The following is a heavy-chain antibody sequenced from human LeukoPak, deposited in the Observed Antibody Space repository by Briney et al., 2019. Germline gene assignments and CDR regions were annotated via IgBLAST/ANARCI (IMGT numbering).Heavy chain of an antibody. V-gene: IGHV3-30-3*01. J-gene: IGHJ4*02. CDR3: ARDSPEPHYFDY. CDR2: ISYDGSNK. Sequence: TGGSLRLSCAASGFTFSSYAMHWVRQAPGKGLEWVAVISYDGSNKYYADSVKGRFTISRDNSKNTLYLQMNSLRAEDTAAYYCARDSPEPHYFDYWGQGTLVTASS. CDR1: GFTFSSYA.